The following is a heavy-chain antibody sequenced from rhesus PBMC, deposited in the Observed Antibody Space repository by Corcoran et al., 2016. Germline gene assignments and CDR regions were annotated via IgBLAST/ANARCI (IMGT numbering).Heavy chain of an antibody. D-gene: IGHD6-25*01. Sequence: EVQLVESGGGLVQPGGSLRLSCAASGFTFSSYGMSWVRQAPGKGVEWVSYISNGGGSTYYADSVNGSFTISRDNSKKTLSLQMNSLRAEDSCVYYCAKRAATEGGMDYWGQGVLVTVSS. CDR3: AKRAATEGGMDY. V-gene: IGHV3S5*01. J-gene: IGHJ4*01. CDR2: ISNGGGST. CDR1: GFTFSSYG.